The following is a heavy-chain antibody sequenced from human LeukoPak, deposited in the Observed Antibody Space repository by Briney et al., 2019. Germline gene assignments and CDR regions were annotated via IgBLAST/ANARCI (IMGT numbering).Heavy chain of an antibody. CDR1: DGSINIYY. CDR3: ARGYNYGAHYWFDY. J-gene: IGHJ4*02. CDR2: IYNSGST. D-gene: IGHD5-18*01. V-gene: IGHV4-59*01. Sequence: SETLSLTCTVSDGSINIYYWSWIRQAPGKGLEWIGYIYNSGSTNYNPSLRRRVTISMDTSKIQFSLRLTSVTAAGTAMYYCARGYNYGAHYWFDYWGQGTLVTVSS.